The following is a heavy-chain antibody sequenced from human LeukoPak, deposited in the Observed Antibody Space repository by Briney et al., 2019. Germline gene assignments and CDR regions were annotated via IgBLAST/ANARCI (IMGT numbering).Heavy chain of an antibody. V-gene: IGHV4-59*01. CDR3: ARDRSGGDWDY. J-gene: IGHJ4*02. CDR1: GGSISSYY. Sequence: PSETLSLTCTVSGGSISSYYWSWIRQPPGKGLEWIGYIYYSGSTNYNPSLKSRVTISVDTSNNQFSLKLSSVTAADTAVYYCARDRSGGDWDYWGQGTLVTVSS. CDR2: IYYSGST. D-gene: IGHD2-21*02.